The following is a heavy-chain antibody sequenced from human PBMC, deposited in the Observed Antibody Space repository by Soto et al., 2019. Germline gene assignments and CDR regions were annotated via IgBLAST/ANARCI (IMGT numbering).Heavy chain of an antibody. Sequence: VKVSCKASGGTFSSYAISWVRHAPGQGLEWMGGIIPIFGTANYAQKFQGRVTITADESTSTAYMELSSLRSEDTAVYYCARDGEPYYYDSSGYSWGQGTLVTVSS. V-gene: IGHV1-69*01. CDR2: IIPIFGTA. J-gene: IGHJ5*02. CDR3: ARDGEPYYYDSSGYS. CDR1: GGTFSSYA. D-gene: IGHD3-22*01.